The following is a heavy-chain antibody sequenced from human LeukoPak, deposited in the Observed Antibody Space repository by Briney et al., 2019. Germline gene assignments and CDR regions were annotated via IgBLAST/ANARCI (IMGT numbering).Heavy chain of an antibody. CDR1: KFAFSSYA. V-gene: IGHV3-23*01. Sequence: GGSLRLSCAASKFAFSSYAMSWVRQAPGKGLEWVSAISGGGGNTYYADSVKGRFTISRDNSKNTLYLQMNSLRAEDTAVYYCARNENSGWGYFDYWGQGTLVTVSP. J-gene: IGHJ4*02. CDR2: ISGGGGNT. CDR3: ARNENSGWGYFDY. D-gene: IGHD5-12*01.